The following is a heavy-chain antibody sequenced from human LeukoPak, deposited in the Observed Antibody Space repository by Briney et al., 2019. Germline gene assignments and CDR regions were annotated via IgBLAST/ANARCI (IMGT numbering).Heavy chain of an antibody. V-gene: IGHV4-59*08. Sequence: SETLSLTCTVSGGSISNYYWSWIRQPPGKGLEWIGYIYYSGSTNYNPSLKSRVTISVDTSKNQFFLRLSSVTAADTAVYYCARRISGSYDYWGQGILVTVSS. D-gene: IGHD1-20*01. CDR1: GGSISNYY. CDR3: ARRISGSYDY. J-gene: IGHJ4*02. CDR2: IYYSGST.